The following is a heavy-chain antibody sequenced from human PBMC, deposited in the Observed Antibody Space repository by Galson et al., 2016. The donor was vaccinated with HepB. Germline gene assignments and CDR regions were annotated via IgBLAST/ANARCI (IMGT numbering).Heavy chain of an antibody. CDR3: ARDDRTLVRRAWYFDL. CDR2: ISVYNGNT. Sequence: SVKVSCKASGYTFTSYGISWVRQAPGQGLEWMGWISVYNGNTKYAQKLQGRVTMTTDTSTSTVYMELRTLRSDDTAVYYCARDDRTLVRRAWYFDLWGRGTLLTVSS. D-gene: IGHD4-23*01. CDR1: GYTFTSYG. J-gene: IGHJ2*01. V-gene: IGHV1-18*04.